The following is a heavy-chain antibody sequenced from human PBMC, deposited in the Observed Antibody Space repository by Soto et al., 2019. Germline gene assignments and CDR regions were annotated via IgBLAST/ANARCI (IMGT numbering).Heavy chain of an antibody. Sequence: QVQMVQSGAEVKKPGSSVKVSCKASGGTFSSYAISWVRQAPGQGLEWMGGIIPIFGTANYAQKFQGRVTIPADKSTRTAYMELSSLRSEDTAVYYCSTDEAGYYDYWGQGTLVTVSS. CDR2: IIPIFGTA. D-gene: IGHD3-10*01. CDR3: STDEAGYYDY. J-gene: IGHJ4*02. CDR1: GGTFSSYA. V-gene: IGHV1-69*06.